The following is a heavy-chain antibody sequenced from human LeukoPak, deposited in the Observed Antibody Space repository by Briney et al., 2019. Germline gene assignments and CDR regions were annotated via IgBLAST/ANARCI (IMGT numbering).Heavy chain of an antibody. CDR3: AKSPGSSGYYYFDY. CDR1: GFSFNSFE. Sequence: GGSLRLSCAASGFSFNSFEMSWVRQAPGKGLEWVSYISSSGSTIYYADSVKGRFTISRDNAKNSLYLQMNSLRAEDTAVYYCAKSPGSSGYYYFDYWGQGTLVTVSS. CDR2: ISSSGSTI. D-gene: IGHD5-12*01. J-gene: IGHJ4*02. V-gene: IGHV3-48*03.